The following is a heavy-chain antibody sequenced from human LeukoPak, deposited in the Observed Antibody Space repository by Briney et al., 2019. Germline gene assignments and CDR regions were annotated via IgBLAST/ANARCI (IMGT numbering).Heavy chain of an antibody. CDR2: ISNSSSYI. CDR3: ARPVSIDEIVVVPAATDY. J-gene: IGHJ4*02. CDR1: GFTFSSYS. Sequence: GGSLRLSCAASGFTFSSYSMNWVRQAPGKGLEWVSSISNSSSYIYYADSVKGRFTISRDNAKNSLYLQMNSLRAEDTAVYYCARPVSIDEIVVVPAATDYWGQGTLVTVSS. V-gene: IGHV3-21*01. D-gene: IGHD2-2*01.